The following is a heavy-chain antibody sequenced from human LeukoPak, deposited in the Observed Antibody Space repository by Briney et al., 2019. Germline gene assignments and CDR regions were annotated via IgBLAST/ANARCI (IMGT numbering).Heavy chain of an antibody. CDR2: TKNRGESHIT. CDR1: RSFIDHY. CDR3: ARDTDTAMDV. Sequence: GGSLRLSCVASRSFIDHYMDWVRQAPGKGLAWIGRTKNRGESHITQYAASVNGRFTASRDDSKNSLYLQMNNLKTEDTAVYYCARDTDTAMDVWGQGTTVTVSS. J-gene: IGHJ6*02. V-gene: IGHV3-72*01.